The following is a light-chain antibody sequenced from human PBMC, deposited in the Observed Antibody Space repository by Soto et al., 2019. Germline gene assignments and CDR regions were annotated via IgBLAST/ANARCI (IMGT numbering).Light chain of an antibody. CDR3: QQRYVWLT. CDR1: QSVSSY. CDR2: DAS. Sequence: EIVLTQSPATLSLSPGERATLSCRASQSVSSYLAWYQQKSGQAPRLLIYDASNRATGTPARFSGSGSGTDFTLTISSLEPEDSAVYYCQQRYVWLTFGGGTKVDI. J-gene: IGKJ4*01. V-gene: IGKV3-11*01.